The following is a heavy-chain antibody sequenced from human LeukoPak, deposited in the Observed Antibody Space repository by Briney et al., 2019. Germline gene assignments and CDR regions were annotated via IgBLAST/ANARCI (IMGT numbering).Heavy chain of an antibody. Sequence: PGGSLRLSCAASGFTFSSYAMSWVRQAPGKGLEWVSAISGSGGTTNYAGSAKGRFTISRDNSKNTVYLQMNSLRAEDTAVYYCARGGYAHYYGMDVWGQGTTVTVSS. CDR1: GFTFSSYA. CDR3: ARGGYAHYYGMDV. J-gene: IGHJ6*02. V-gene: IGHV3-23*01. CDR2: ISGSGGTT. D-gene: IGHD5-18*01.